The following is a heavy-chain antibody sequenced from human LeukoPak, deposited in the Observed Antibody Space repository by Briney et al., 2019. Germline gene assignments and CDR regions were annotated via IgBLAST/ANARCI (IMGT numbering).Heavy chain of an antibody. J-gene: IGHJ6*03. CDR3: ARVYYGSGSLYYYYYYMDV. V-gene: IGHV3-7*03. D-gene: IGHD3-10*01. Sequence: GGSLRLSCAASGFTFSSYWMSWVRQAPGKGLEWVANIKQDGSEKYYVDSVKGRFTISRDNSKNTLFLQMDSLRAEDTAVYYCARVYYGSGSLYYYYYYMDVWGKGTTVIISS. CDR2: IKQDGSEK. CDR1: GFTFSSYW.